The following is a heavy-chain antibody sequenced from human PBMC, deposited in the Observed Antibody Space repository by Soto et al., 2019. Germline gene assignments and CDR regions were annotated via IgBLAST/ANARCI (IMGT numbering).Heavy chain of an antibody. CDR2: IYPSESDT. V-gene: IGHV5-51*01. CDR3: ARQGDYGDYAAYYYGMDV. Sequence: GESLKICCKASGYSFTSYWICWVRQMPGKVLEWMGIIYPSESDTRYSPSFQGQVTISADKSISTAYLQWSSLKASDTAMYYCARQGDYGDYAAYYYGMDVWGQGTTVTV. J-gene: IGHJ6*02. D-gene: IGHD4-17*01. CDR1: GYSFTSYW.